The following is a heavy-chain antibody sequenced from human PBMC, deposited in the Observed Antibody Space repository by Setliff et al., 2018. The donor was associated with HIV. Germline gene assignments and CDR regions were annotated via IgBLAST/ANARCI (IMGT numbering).Heavy chain of an antibody. CDR3: AREGDGIDF. CDR2: IYHSGST. CDR1: GASISSGGFY. V-gene: IGHV4-39*07. J-gene: IGHJ4*02. Sequence: SETLSLTCTVSGASISSGGFYWSWIRQHPGKGLEWIGEIYHSGSTHYNPSLQSRVTISVDKSKSQFSLKLNSVTAADTAVYYCAREGDGIDFWGQGTLVTVSS. D-gene: IGHD2-21*02.